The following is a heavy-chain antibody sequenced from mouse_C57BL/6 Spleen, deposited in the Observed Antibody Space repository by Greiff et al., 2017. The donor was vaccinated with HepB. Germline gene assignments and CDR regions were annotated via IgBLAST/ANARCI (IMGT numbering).Heavy chain of an antibody. J-gene: IGHJ2*01. CDR2: ISYDGSN. Sequence: EVHLVESGPGLVKPSQSLSLTCSVTGYSITSGYYWNWIRQFPGNKLEWMGYISYDGSNNYNPSLKNRISITRDTSKNQFFLKLNSVTTEDTATYYCAREGLGYFDYWGQGTTLTVSS. CDR3: AREGLGYFDY. V-gene: IGHV3-6*01. CDR1: GYSITSGYY. D-gene: IGHD4-1*01.